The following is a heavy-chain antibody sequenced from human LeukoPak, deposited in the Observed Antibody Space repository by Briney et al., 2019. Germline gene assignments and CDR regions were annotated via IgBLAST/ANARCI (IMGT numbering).Heavy chain of an antibody. CDR3: ARRVVAGPGDYYGLDV. CDR2: IDPSDSYT. CDR1: GYSFTSYW. Sequence: GESLKISCKGSGYSFTSYWISWVRQMPGKGLEWMGRIDPSDSYTNYSPSSQGHVTISADKSISTAYLQWSSLKASDTAMYYCARRVVAGPGDYYGLDVRGKGTTVTVSS. V-gene: IGHV5-10-1*01. D-gene: IGHD6-19*01. J-gene: IGHJ6*04.